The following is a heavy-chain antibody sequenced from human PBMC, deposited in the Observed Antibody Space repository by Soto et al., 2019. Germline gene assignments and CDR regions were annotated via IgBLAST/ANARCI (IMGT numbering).Heavy chain of an antibody. J-gene: IGHJ4*02. Sequence: SETLSLTCAVSGGSITSSSNWWSWVRQPPGKGLEWIGEIYHSGSTYYNPSLKSRVTISVDTSKNQFSLKLSSVTAADTAVYYCARRSGSPSFDYWGQGTLVTVSS. V-gene: IGHV4-4*02. CDR1: GGSITSSSNW. CDR2: IYHSGST. D-gene: IGHD3-3*01. CDR3: ARRSGSPSFDY.